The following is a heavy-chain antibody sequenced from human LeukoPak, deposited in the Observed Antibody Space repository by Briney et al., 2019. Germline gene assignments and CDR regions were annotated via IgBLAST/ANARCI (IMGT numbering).Heavy chain of an antibody. J-gene: IGHJ4*02. Sequence: SETLSLTCAVYGGSFSGYYWSWIRQPPGKGLEWIGEINHSGSTNYNPSLKSRVTISVDTSKNQFSLKLSSVTAADTAVYYCAVGLRWPPFDYWGQGTLVTVSS. CDR3: AVGLRWPPFDY. CDR2: INHSGST. D-gene: IGHD4-23*01. V-gene: IGHV4-34*01. CDR1: GGSFSGYY.